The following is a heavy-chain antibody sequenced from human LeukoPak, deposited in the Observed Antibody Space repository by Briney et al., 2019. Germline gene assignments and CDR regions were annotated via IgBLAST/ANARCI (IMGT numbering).Heavy chain of an antibody. D-gene: IGHD6-6*01. CDR1: GFTFSSYS. CDR2: ISSSSSTI. J-gene: IGHJ3*02. CDR3: ARSYSSSSYDAFDI. V-gene: IGHV3-48*01. Sequence: PGGSLRLSCAASGFTFSSYSMNWVRQAPGKGLEWVSYISSSSSTIYYADSVKGRFTISRDNAKNSLYLQMNSLRAEDTAVYYCARSYSSSSYDAFDIWGQGTMVTVSS.